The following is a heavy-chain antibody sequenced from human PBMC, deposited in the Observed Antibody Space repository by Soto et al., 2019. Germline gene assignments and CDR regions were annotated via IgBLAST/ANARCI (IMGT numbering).Heavy chain of an antibody. CDR1: GFTFSSYA. V-gene: IGHV3-23*01. CDR3: AKAYSSSFTYIDY. J-gene: IGHJ4*02. D-gene: IGHD6-6*01. CDR2: ISGSGGST. Sequence: EVQLLESGGGLVQPGGSLRLSCAASGFTFSSYAMSWVRQAPGKGLEWVSAISGSGGSTYYADSVKGRFTISRDNSKTRLYLQMNSLRAEDTAVYYCAKAYSSSFTYIDYWGQGTLVTVSS.